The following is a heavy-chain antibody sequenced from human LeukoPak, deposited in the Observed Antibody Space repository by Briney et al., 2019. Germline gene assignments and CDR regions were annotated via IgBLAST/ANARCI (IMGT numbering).Heavy chain of an antibody. CDR3: AGEARDAFDI. D-gene: IGHD6-6*01. CDR1: GFTVSSNY. J-gene: IGHJ3*02. V-gene: IGHV3-66*02. CDR2: IYSAGST. Sequence: GGSLRLSCAASGFTVSSNYMSWVRQAPGKGLEWVSVIYSAGSTYYSDSVKGRFTISRDSSKNTLFLQMNTPRAEDTAVYYCAGEARDAFDIWGQGTMVTVSS.